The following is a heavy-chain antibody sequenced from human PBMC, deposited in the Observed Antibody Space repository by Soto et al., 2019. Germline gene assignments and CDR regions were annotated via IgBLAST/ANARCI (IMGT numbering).Heavy chain of an antibody. CDR2: IYPDDSDT. J-gene: IGHJ5*02. CDR3: ARLSGGAATVRVWEWFDP. CDR1: GYSFTRYY. D-gene: IGHD2-8*02. V-gene: IGHV5-51*03. Sequence: EVQLVQSGAEVKKPGESLKISCKGSGYSFTRYYIGWVRQMPGKGLEWMGIIYPDDSDTRYSPSFQGQVTISADKSISTAYLQWSSLKASDTAMYYCARLSGGAATVRVWEWFDPWGQGTLVTVSS.